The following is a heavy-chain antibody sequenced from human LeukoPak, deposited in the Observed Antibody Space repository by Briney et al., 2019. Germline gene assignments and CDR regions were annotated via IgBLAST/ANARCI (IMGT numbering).Heavy chain of an antibody. J-gene: IGHJ4*02. D-gene: IGHD5-18*01. CDR1: GGSISSSSYY. V-gene: IGHV4-39*01. Sequence: PSETLSLTCTVSGGSISSSSYYWGWIRQPPGKGLEWIGSIYYSGSTYYNPSLKSRVTISVDTSKNQFSLKLSSVTAADTAVYYCASTTLWGRGYSYGFFDYWGQGTLVTVSS. CDR2: IYYSGST. CDR3: ASTTLWGRGYSYGFFDY.